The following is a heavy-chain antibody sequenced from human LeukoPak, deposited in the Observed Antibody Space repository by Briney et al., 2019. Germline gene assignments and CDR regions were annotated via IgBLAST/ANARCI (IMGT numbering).Heavy chain of an antibody. CDR3: AKDWGVGGGYRLWGPYYYYGMDV. V-gene: IGHV3-23*01. CDR2: ISGSGGST. D-gene: IGHD5-18*01. J-gene: IGHJ6*02. CDR1: GFTFSSYA. Sequence: PGASLRLSCAASGFTFSSYAMSWVRQAPGKGLEWVSAISGSGGSTYYADSVKGRFTISRDNSKNKLYLQMNSLRAEDTAVYYCAKDWGVGGGYRLWGPYYYYGMDVWGQGTTVTVSS.